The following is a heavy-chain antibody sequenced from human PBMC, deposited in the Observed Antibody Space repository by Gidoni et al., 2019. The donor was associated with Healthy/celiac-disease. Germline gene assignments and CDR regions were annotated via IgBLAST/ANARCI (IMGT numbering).Heavy chain of an antibody. D-gene: IGHD2-21*01. J-gene: IGHJ5*02. CDR2: IYYSGST. CDR1: GGSISRYY. Sequence: QVQLQESGPGLVKPSETLSLTCTVSGGSISRYYWSWIRPPPGKGLEWIGYIYYSGSTNYNPSLKSRVTISVDTSKNQFSLKLSSVTAADTAVYYCARLDCGGDCSPVDPWGQGTLVTVSS. CDR3: ARLDCGGDCSPVDP. V-gene: IGHV4-59*08.